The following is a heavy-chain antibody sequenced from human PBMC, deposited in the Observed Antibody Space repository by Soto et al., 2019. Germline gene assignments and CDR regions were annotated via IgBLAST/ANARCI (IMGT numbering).Heavy chain of an antibody. J-gene: IGHJ6*02. CDR1: GFTFSSYS. V-gene: IGHV3-21*01. Sequence: PVGSLRLSCAASGFTFSSYSMNWVRQAPGKGLEWVSSISSSSSYIYYADSVKGRFTISRDNAKNSLYLQMNSLRAEDTAVYYCARDRTVITIFGVVRYGMDVWGQGTTVTVS. CDR2: ISSSSSYI. D-gene: IGHD3-3*01. CDR3: ARDRTVITIFGVVRYGMDV.